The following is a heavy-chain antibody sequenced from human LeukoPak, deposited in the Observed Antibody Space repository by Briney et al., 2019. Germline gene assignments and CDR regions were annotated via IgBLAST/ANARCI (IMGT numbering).Heavy chain of an antibody. J-gene: IGHJ4*02. V-gene: IGHV3-48*01. CDR3: ARDVRGYCSGGSCWPGY. CDR2: ISSSSSTI. CDR1: GFTFSSYS. Sequence: GGSLRLSCAASGFTFSSYSMNWVRQAPGKGLEWVSYISSSSSTIYYADSVKGRFTISRDIAKNSLYLQMNSLRAEDTAMYYCARDVRGYCSGGSCWPGYWGQGTLVTVSS. D-gene: IGHD2-15*01.